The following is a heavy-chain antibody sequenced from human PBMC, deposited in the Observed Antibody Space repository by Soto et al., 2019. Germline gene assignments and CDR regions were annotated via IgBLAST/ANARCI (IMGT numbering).Heavy chain of an antibody. CDR2: IYYSGST. CDR1: GGSISSSSYY. J-gene: IGHJ3*02. CDR3: ARQVNPWAQGAFDI. V-gene: IGHV4-39*01. Sequence: PSETLSLTCTVSGGSISSSSYYWGWIRQPPGKGLEWIGSIYYSGSTYYNPSLKSRVTISVGTSKNQFSLKLSSVTAADTAVYYCARQVNPWAQGAFDIWGQGTMVTVSS. D-gene: IGHD3-10*01.